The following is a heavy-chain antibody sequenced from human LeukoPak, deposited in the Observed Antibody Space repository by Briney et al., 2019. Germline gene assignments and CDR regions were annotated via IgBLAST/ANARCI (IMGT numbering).Heavy chain of an antibody. V-gene: IGHV3-30-3*01. Sequence: PGGSLRLSCAASGFTFSNYAMHWVRQAPGKGLEWVAVISYDGSNKYYADSVKGRFTISRDNSKNTLYLQMNSLRAEDTAVYYCARDLHSIFDYWGQGTLVTVSS. CDR2: ISYDGSNK. D-gene: IGHD4-11*01. J-gene: IGHJ4*02. CDR1: GFTFSNYA. CDR3: ARDLHSIFDY.